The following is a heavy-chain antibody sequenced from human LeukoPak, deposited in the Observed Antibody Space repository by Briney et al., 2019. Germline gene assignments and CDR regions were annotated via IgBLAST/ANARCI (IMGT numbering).Heavy chain of an antibody. CDR1: GFIFSSYS. J-gene: IGHJ3*02. V-gene: IGHV3-21*04. Sequence: GGSLRLSCAASGFIFSSYSMNWVRQAPGKGLEWVSSISSSSIYIYYADSVKGRFTISRDNAKNSLYLQMNSLRAEDTAVYYCAKLGGYCSGGSCLDAFDIWGQGTMVTVSS. CDR2: ISSSSIYI. CDR3: AKLGGYCSGGSCLDAFDI. D-gene: IGHD2-15*01.